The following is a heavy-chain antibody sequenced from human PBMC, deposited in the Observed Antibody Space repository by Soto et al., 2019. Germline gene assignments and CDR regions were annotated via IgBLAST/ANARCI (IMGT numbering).Heavy chain of an antibody. CDR1: GYTFTSYA. Sequence: QVQLVQSGAEVKKPGASVKVSCKASGYTFTSYAMHWVRQAPGQRLEWMGWINAGNGNTKYSQKFQGRVTITRDTSASTAYMGLSSLRSEDTAVYYCARDSGDYGDYVFDYWGQGTLVTVSS. D-gene: IGHD4-17*01. CDR2: INAGNGNT. CDR3: ARDSGDYGDYVFDY. V-gene: IGHV1-3*01. J-gene: IGHJ4*02.